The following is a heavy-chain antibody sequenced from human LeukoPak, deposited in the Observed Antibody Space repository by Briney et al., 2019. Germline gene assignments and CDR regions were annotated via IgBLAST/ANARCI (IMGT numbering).Heavy chain of an antibody. J-gene: IGHJ4*02. CDR3: AKDGRDGYNYGYYFDY. Sequence: GGSLRLSCAASGFTFSSYAMSWVRQAPGKGLEWVSAISGSGGSTYYADSVKGRFTISRDNSKNTLYLQMNSLRAEDTAVYYCAKDGRDGYNYGYYFDYWGQGTLVTVSS. CDR2: ISGSGGST. V-gene: IGHV3-23*01. D-gene: IGHD5-24*01. CDR1: GFTFSSYA.